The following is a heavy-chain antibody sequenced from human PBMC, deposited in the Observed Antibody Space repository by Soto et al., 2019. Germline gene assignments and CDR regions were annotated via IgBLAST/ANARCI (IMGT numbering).Heavy chain of an antibody. CDR2: ISWDGGST. V-gene: IGHV3-43*01. CDR3: AIDSSRDYYCLLAF. J-gene: IGHJ6*02. CDR1: GFTFDDYT. D-gene: IGHD1-26*01. Sequence: PGGSLRLSCAASGFTFDDYTMHWVRQAPGKGLEWVSLISWDGGSTYYADSVKGRFTISRDNSKNSLFLQMNSLRLEDTAFYFFAIDSSRDYYCLLAFSGQRTTVTVSS.